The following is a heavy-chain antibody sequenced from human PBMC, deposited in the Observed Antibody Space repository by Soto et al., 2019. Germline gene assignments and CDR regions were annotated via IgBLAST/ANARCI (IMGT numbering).Heavy chain of an antibody. CDR1: GGSIRSYY. CDR2: FYHSGNS. CDR3: ARISSVDPYGYVNDGLDV. D-gene: IGHD5-18*01. V-gene: IGHV4-59*01. Sequence: PSETLSLTCSVSGGSIRSYYWSWIRQSPEKGLEWIGYFYHSGNSNYNPSLKSRVTISVDTSKNQLPLSLRSVTAADTAVYFCARISSVDPYGYVNDGLDVWGQGTTVTVSS. J-gene: IGHJ6*02.